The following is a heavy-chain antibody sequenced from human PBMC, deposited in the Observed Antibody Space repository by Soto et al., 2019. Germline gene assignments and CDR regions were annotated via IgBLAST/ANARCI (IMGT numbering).Heavy chain of an antibody. V-gene: IGHV4-4*02. CDR2: VYHTGTT. CDR1: GDSISSINW. J-gene: IGHJ5*01. CDR3: ARSLGLFAICLLDT. D-gene: IGHD2-2*02. Sequence: SETLSLTCDVSGDSISSINWWIWVRQPPGKGLQWIGEVYHTGTTNYNPSLKSRVTISVDKSQNHFSLNVTSVTAADTAVYYCARSLGLFAICLLDTWGQGALVTVSS.